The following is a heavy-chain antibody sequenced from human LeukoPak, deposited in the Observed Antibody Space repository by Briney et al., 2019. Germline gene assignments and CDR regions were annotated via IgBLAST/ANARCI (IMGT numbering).Heavy chain of an antibody. J-gene: IGHJ6*02. D-gene: IGHD6-13*01. CDR1: GFTFSSYE. CDR3: ARSGIAAAGIYYGMDV. Sequence: GGSLRLSCGASGFTFSSYEMNWVRQAPGKGLEWVSYISSSGSTIYYADSVKGRFTISRDNAKNSLYLQMNSLRAEDTAVYYCARSGIAAAGIYYGMDVWGQGTTVTVSS. CDR2: ISSSGSTI. V-gene: IGHV3-48*03.